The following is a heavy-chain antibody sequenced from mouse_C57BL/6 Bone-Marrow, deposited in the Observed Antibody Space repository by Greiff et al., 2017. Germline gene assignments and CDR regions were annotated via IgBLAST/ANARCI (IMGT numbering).Heavy chain of an antibody. CDR2: IWRGGST. J-gene: IGHJ3*01. V-gene: IGHV2-5*01. Sequence: VQLKESGPGLVQPSQSLSITCTVSGFSLTSYGVHWVRQSPGKGLEWLGVIWRGGSTDCNAAFMSRLGITKNNSKSQVFFKMNRLQADDTAIYYCAKGSDGYPAWFAYWGQGTLVTVSA. CDR1: GFSLTSYG. D-gene: IGHD2-3*01. CDR3: AKGSDGYPAWFAY.